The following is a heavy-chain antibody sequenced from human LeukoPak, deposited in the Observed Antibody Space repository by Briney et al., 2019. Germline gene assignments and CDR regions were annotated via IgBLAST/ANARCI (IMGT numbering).Heavy chain of an antibody. D-gene: IGHD2/OR15-2a*01. CDR3: ARGKSGYYSPFDY. Sequence: GGSLRLSCAASGFTFSGSATHWVRQAPGKGLEWLALTSYDGSNKDYADSVKGRFTISRDNSKNTMYLEMNSLRAEDTAVYYCARGKSGYYSPFDYWGQGTLVTVSS. CDR1: GFTFSGSA. CDR2: TSYDGSNK. J-gene: IGHJ4*02. V-gene: IGHV3-30-3*01.